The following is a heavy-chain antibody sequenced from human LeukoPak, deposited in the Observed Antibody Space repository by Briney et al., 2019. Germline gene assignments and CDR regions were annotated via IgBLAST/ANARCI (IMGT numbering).Heavy chain of an antibody. CDR3: ARGDYGGGFDY. CDR2: ISSYNGDT. Sequence: GASVKVSCKASGYTFTSYGITWVRQAPGQGLEWMGWISSYNGDTKYAQKVQGRVTVTTDTSTSTAYMELRSLSLDDTAVYYCARGDYGGGFDYWGQGTRVTVSS. CDR1: GYTFTSYG. V-gene: IGHV1-18*01. D-gene: IGHD4-23*01. J-gene: IGHJ4*02.